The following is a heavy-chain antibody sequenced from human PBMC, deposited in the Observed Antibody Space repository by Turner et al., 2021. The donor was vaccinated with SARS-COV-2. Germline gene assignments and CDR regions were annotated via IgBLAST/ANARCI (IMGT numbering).Heavy chain of an antibody. V-gene: IGHV3-21*01. Sequence: EVQLVESGGGLVKPGGSLRLSCAASGLTLSRYSMNWVRQAPGKGLEWVSSISSSSSYIYYADSVKGRFTISRDNAKNSLYLQLNSLRAEDTAVYYCATIAAAGPDFYYYYGMDVWGQGTTVTVSS. CDR2: ISSSSSYI. J-gene: IGHJ6*02. CDR3: ATIAAAGPDFYYYYGMDV. D-gene: IGHD6-13*01. CDR1: GLTLSRYS.